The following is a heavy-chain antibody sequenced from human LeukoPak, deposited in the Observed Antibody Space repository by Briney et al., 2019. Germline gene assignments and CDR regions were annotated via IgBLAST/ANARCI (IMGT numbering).Heavy chain of an antibody. J-gene: IGHJ3*02. CDR1: GYTFTGYY. D-gene: IGHD2-2*01. Sequence: ASVKVSGKASGYTFTGYYMHWVRQAPGQGLEWMGWINPNRGGTNYAQKFQGRVTMTRDTSISTAYMELSRLRSDDTAVYYCARDYSTYCSSTSCQTAHDIWGQGTMITVSS. CDR2: INPNRGGT. CDR3: ARDYSTYCSSTSCQTAHDI. V-gene: IGHV1-2*02.